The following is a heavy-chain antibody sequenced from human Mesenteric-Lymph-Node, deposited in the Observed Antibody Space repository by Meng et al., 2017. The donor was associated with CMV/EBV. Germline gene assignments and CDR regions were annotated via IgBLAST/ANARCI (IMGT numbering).Heavy chain of an antibody. J-gene: IGHJ3*02. D-gene: IGHD4-23*01. CDR2: ISWNSEST. Sequence: LSLTCAASGFRFNDYAMHWVRQAPGKGLEWVSGISWNSESTDYADSVKGRFTISRDNAEDFMYLQMNSLSDEDTAVYYCARVTPRQGTDAFDIWGQGTMVTVSS. CDR3: ARVTPRQGTDAFDI. V-gene: IGHV3-9*01. CDR1: GFRFNDYA.